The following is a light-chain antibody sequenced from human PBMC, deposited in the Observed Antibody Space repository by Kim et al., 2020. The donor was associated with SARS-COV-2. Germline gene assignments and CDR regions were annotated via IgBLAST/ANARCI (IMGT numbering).Light chain of an antibody. CDR1: ASVSSSY. CDR2: GAS. V-gene: IGKV3-20*01. CDR3: QQYSSCST. J-gene: IGKJ5*01. Sequence: EIVLTQSPGTLSLSPGERATLSCRASASVSSSYFAWYQRKPGQAPRLLIYGASSRATGVPDRFSGSGSGTDFTLTISSLEPEDSAVYLWQQYSSCSTFGQGTRLEIK.